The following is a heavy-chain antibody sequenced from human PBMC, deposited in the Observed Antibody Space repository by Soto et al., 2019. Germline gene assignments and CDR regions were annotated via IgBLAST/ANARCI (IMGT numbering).Heavy chain of an antibody. V-gene: IGHV3-30-3*01. CDR3: ERGGAWTPEGLGY. Sequence: QVQLVESGGGVVQPGRSLRLSCAASGFTFSSFAMHWVRQAPGKGLEWLAVISSDVVNYYYAESVKGRFTISRDNSKNTLYLQMNSLRNEDTAVYYWERGGAWTPEGLGYWGQGTLVTVSS. CDR2: ISSDVVNY. CDR1: GFTFSSFA. J-gene: IGHJ4*02. D-gene: IGHD2-15*01.